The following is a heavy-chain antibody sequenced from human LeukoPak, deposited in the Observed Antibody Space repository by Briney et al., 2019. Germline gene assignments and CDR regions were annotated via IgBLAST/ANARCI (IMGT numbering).Heavy chain of an antibody. D-gene: IGHD6-13*01. CDR3: ARGAAGTNYYYMDV. Sequence: SETLSLTCTVSGGSIGSYYWSWIRQPPGKGLEWIGYIYYSGSTNYNPSLKSRVTISVDTSKNQLSLKLSSVTAADTAVYYCARGAAGTNYYYMDVWGKGTTVTVSS. V-gene: IGHV4-59*01. J-gene: IGHJ6*03. CDR1: GGSIGSYY. CDR2: IYYSGST.